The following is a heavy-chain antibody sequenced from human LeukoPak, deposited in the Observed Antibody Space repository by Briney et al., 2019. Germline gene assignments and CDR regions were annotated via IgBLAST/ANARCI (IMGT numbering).Heavy chain of an antibody. J-gene: IGHJ4*02. D-gene: IGHD3-10*01. CDR1: GYSISSGYY. V-gene: IGHV4-38-2*02. CDR2: IYHSGST. CDR3: ARVGGWFGEEQDYFDY. Sequence: KPSETLSLTCTVSGYSISSGYYWGWIRQPPGKGLEWIGSIYHSGSTYYNPSLKSRVTISVDTSKNQFSLKLSSVTAADTAVYYCARVGGWFGEEQDYFDYWGQGTLVTVSS.